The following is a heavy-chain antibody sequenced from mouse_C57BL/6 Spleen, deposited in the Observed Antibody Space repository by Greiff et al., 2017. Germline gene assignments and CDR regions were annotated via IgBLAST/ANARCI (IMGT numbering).Heavy chain of an antibody. J-gene: IGHJ2*01. D-gene: IGHD2-1*01. Sequence: EVKLQESGGDLVKPGGSLKLSCAASGFTFSSYGMSWVRQTPDKRLEWVATISSGGSYTYYPDSVKGRFTISRDNAKNTLYLQMSSLKSEDTAMYYCAREGNYPFFDYWGQGTTLTVSS. CDR2: ISSGGSYT. CDR3: AREGNYPFFDY. V-gene: IGHV5-6*01. CDR1: GFTFSSYG.